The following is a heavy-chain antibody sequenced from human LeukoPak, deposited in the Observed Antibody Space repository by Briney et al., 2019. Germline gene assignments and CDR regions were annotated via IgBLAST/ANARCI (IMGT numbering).Heavy chain of an antibody. J-gene: IGHJ4*02. CDR1: GFIFNSAW. V-gene: IGHV3-15*05. CDR2: IKSKKDGGTV. D-gene: IGHD6-13*01. Sequence: GGSLRLSCVGSGFIFNSAWVGWVRQVPGKGLEWVGRIKSKKDGGTVDYAAPVKDRFTISRDDSKNTLFLQMNSLKTEDTAVYYCTTGLASAGHDGYWGQGTLVTVSS. CDR3: TTGLASAGHDGY.